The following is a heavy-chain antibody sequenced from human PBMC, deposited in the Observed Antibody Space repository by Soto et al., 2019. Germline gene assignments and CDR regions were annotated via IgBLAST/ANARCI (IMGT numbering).Heavy chain of an antibody. J-gene: IGHJ4*02. CDR2: IYYSGSA. CDR1: GGSINNSSFY. D-gene: IGHD3-10*01. V-gene: IGHV4-39*01. CDR3: ARRPLVRGIIPYYFDS. Sequence: QLQLQESGPGLVKPSETLSLTCTVSGGSINNSSFYWGWVRQPPGKRLEWIGSIYYSGSAYYNPSLKSRPTISVDTSKNQFSLHLSSVTAADTAVYFCARRPLVRGIIPYYFDSWGQGTLVTVSS.